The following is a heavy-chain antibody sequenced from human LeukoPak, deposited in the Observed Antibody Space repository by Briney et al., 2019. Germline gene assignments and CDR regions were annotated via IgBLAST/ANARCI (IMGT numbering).Heavy chain of an antibody. CDR2: ISSGDDIT. D-gene: IGHD6-13*01. V-gene: IGHV3-23*01. J-gene: IGHJ5*02. CDR3: AKRLGKAAVGPFDP. Sequence: GGSLRLSCAASGFSFSNYAMTWVRQAPGRGLEWVSTISSGDDITYYADSVKGRFTISRDNSKNTLYLQMNSLRAEDTAIYYCAKRLGKAAVGPFDPWGQGTLVTVSS. CDR1: GFSFSNYA.